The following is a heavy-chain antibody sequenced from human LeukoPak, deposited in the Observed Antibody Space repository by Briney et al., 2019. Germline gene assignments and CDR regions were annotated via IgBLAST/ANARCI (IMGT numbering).Heavy chain of an antibody. J-gene: IGHJ5*02. CDR3: ATLVGELLGLRAVFDP. CDR1: GYTLTELS. V-gene: IGHV1-24*01. CDR2: FDPEDGET. Sequence: GASVKVSCKVSGYTLTELSMHWVRQAHGKGLEWMGGFDPEDGETIYAQKFQGRVTMTEDTSTDTAYMELSSLRSEDTAVYYCATLVGELLGLRAVFDPWGREPWSPSPQ. D-gene: IGHD1-26*01.